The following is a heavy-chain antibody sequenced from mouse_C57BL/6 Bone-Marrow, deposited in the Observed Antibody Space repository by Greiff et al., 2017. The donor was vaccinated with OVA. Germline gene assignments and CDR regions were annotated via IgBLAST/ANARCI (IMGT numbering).Heavy chain of an antibody. CDR3: ARSGITTVFDY. CDR2: IYPRSGNT. CDR1: GYTFTSYG. D-gene: IGHD1-1*01. Sequence: VQLQESGAELARPGASVKLSCKASGYTFTSYGISWVKQRTGQGLEWIGEIYPRSGNTYYNEKLKGKATLTADKSYSTAYMELRSLTSEDSAVYFCARSGITTVFDYWGQGTTLTVSS. J-gene: IGHJ2*01. V-gene: IGHV1-81*01.